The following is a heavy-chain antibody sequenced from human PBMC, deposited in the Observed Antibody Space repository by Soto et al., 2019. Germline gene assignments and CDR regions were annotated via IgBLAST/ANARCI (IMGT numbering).Heavy chain of an antibody. V-gene: IGHV4-59*01. CDR2: IYYSGST. Sequence: TLSLTCPVSGGSISSYYWSWIRQPPGQGLEWIGYIYYSGSTNYNPSLKSRVTISVDTSKNQFSLKLSSVTAAATAVYYCAIDRGCSGGSCYSRFYCWGQETLV. J-gene: IGHJ4*02. CDR3: AIDRGCSGGSCYSRFYC. D-gene: IGHD2-15*01. CDR1: GGSISSYY.